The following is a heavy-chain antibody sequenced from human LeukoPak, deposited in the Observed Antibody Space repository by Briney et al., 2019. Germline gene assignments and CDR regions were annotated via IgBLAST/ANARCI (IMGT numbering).Heavy chain of an antibody. CDR3: ARPYYYDSRIDP. V-gene: IGHV4-30-4*01. CDR2: TYYSGST. J-gene: IGHJ5*02. CDR1: GVSITSGDYY. D-gene: IGHD3-22*01. Sequence: PSETLSHTCTVSGVSITSGDYYWSWIRQPPGKGLEWIGYTYYSGSTYYNPSLKSRVTISVDTSKNQFSLKLSSVTAADTAVYYCARPYYYDSRIDPWGQGTRVTVSS.